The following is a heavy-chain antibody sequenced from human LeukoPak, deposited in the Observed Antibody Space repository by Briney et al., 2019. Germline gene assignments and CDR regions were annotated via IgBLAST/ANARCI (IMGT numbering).Heavy chain of an antibody. Sequence: GGSLRLSCAASGFTFTNYAMSWVRQAPGKGLEWVSGAAYSGDRTYYADSVKGRFTISRDSAKNTLYLQMNSLRAEDTAVYYCAREGNSGWRDDGFDIWGQGTMVTVSS. CDR2: AAYSGDRT. CDR1: GFTFTNYA. J-gene: IGHJ3*02. V-gene: IGHV3-23*01. CDR3: AREGNSGWRDDGFDI. D-gene: IGHD6-19*01.